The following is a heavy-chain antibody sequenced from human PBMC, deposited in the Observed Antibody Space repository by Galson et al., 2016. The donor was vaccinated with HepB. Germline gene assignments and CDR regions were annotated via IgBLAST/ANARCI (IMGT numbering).Heavy chain of an antibody. D-gene: IGHD2-15*01. J-gene: IGHJ3*01. CDR3: LADTYGFDL. CDR2: IKQDGSQE. V-gene: IGHV3-7*01. CDR1: GFTISNLW. Sequence: SLRLSCAASGFTISNLWMNWVRQAPGKGLEWVANIKQDGSQENYVDSVKGRFTISRDNAKNSLYLQMNSPRVEDTAVYYCLADTYGFDLWCQGTMVSVSS.